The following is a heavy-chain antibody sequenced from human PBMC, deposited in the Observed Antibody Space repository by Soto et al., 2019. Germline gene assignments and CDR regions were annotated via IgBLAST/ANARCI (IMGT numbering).Heavy chain of an antibody. CDR1: GYTFTGYY. CDR2: INPNSGGT. V-gene: IGHV1-2*04. J-gene: IGHJ6*02. Sequence: ASVKVSCKASGYTFTGYYMHWVLQAPGQGLEWMGWINPNSGGTNYAQKFQGWVTMTRDTSIITAYMELSRLRSDDTAVYYCARDGSGYDQGYYYGMDVWGQGTTVTVSS. D-gene: IGHD5-12*01. CDR3: ARDGSGYDQGYYYGMDV.